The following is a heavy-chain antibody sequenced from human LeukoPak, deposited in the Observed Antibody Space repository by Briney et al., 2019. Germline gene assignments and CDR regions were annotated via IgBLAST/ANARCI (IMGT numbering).Heavy chain of an antibody. V-gene: IGHV3-11*05. Sequence: PGGSLRLSRAASGFTFSDYYMSWIRQAPGKGLEWVSYIGSSDGFSNYADSVRGRFTISRDNAKNSLFLQMNSLRADDTAVYYCARVSMVRGVINHYFDNWGQGTLVTVSS. CDR1: GFTFSDYY. J-gene: IGHJ4*02. D-gene: IGHD3-10*01. CDR3: ARVSMVRGVINHYFDN. CDR2: IGSSDGFS.